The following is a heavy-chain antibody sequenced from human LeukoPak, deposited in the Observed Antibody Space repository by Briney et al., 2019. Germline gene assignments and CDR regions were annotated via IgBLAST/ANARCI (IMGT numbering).Heavy chain of an antibody. CDR1: GGSITSYY. D-gene: IGHD6-19*01. Sequence: SETLSLTCTVSGGSITSYYWSWIRQPAGKGLEWIGRMYLSGETNYNPSLRSRVTVSLDTSKNQFFLNLMSVTAADTAVYYCASSVAYSSGYGDWGQGTLVTVSS. V-gene: IGHV4-4*07. CDR3: ASSVAYSSGYGD. J-gene: IGHJ4*02. CDR2: MYLSGET.